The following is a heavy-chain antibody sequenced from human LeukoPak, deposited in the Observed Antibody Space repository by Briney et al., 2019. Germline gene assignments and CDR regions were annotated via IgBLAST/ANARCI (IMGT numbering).Heavy chain of an antibody. D-gene: IGHD6-13*01. CDR1: GFTFSSYW. CDR2: IKQDGSEK. J-gene: IGHJ1*01. V-gene: IGHV3-7*01. Sequence: GGSLRLSCAASGFTFSSYWMSWVRQAPGRGLEWVANIKQDGSEKYYVDSVKGRFTISRDNAKNSLYLQMNSLRAEDTAVYYCARDIYIDYSSSWYFSAEYFQHWGQGTLVTVSS. CDR3: ARDIYIDYSSSWYFSAEYFQH.